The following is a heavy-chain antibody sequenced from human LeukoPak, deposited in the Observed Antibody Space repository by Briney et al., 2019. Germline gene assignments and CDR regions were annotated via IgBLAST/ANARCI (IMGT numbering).Heavy chain of an antibody. J-gene: IGHJ4*02. CDR2: ITSSSSAI. D-gene: IGHD1-26*01. V-gene: IGHV3-48*01. CDR1: GFTFSTSV. Sequence: GGSLRLSCAASGFTFSTSVMNWVRQAPGKGLEWVSYITSSSSAIYYADSVKGRFTISRDNAKNSLYLQMNSLRAEDTAVYYCARESIYGGTYSTDYWGQGTLVTVSS. CDR3: ARESIYGGTYSTDY.